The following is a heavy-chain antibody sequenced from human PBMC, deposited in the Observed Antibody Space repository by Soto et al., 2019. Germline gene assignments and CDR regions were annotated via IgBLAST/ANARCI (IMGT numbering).Heavy chain of an antibody. D-gene: IGHD3-9*01. CDR3: ARGMAEEQIFYYFDY. CDR1: GGSVNSGSYY. Sequence: SETLSLTCNVSGGSVNSGSYYWSWIRQPPGKRLEWIGSLYYSGSTNYNPSLKSRVTISGDTSKNQFSLKLTSVTAADTAVYFCARGMAEEQIFYYFDYWGQGALVTVSS. CDR2: LYYSGST. J-gene: IGHJ4*02. V-gene: IGHV4-61*01.